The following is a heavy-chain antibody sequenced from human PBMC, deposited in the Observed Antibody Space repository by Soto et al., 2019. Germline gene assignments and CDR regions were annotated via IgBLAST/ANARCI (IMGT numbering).Heavy chain of an antibody. J-gene: IGHJ5*02. CDR1: GFTFSNYA. V-gene: IGHV3-23*01. CDR3: AKDWTGDRCASAGFLAS. CDR2: IDGSETTT. D-gene: IGHD2-15*01. Sequence: EVQLLESGGGLVQPGGSLRLSCAASGFTFSNYAMTWVRQGPGKGLEWVSSIDGSETTTYYAASVKGRFTISRDNSRNTLSLQMDSLRVEDAAVYFCAKDWTGDRCASAGFLASWGQGISVTVSS.